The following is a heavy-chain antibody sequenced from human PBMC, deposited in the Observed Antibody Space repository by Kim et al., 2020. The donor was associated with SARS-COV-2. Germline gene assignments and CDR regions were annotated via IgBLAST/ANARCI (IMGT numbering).Heavy chain of an antibody. V-gene: IGHV3-30*04. Sequence: GGSLRPSCAASGFTFSSYAMHWVRQAPGKGLEWVAVISYDGSNKYYADSVKGRFTISRDNSKNTLYLQMNSLRAEDTAVYYCARGLVVVPAVSPFQHWG. J-gene: IGHJ1*01. CDR2: ISYDGSNK. CDR1: GFTFSSYA. D-gene: IGHD2-2*01. CDR3: ARGLVVVPAVSPFQH.